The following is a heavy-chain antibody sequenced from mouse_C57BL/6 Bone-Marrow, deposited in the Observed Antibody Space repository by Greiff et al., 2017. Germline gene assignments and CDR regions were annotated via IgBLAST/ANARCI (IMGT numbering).Heavy chain of an antibody. CDR1: GFTFSSYG. CDR2: ISSGGSYT. V-gene: IGHV5-6*01. CDR3: ARHFTLGY. Sequence: EVQLVESGGDLVKPGGSLKFSCAASGFTFSSYGMSWVRQTPDKRLEWVATISSGGSYTYYQDSVKGRFTISRDKAKNTLYLQMSSLKSEDTAMYYYARHFTLGYWGQGTTLTVSS. J-gene: IGHJ2*01.